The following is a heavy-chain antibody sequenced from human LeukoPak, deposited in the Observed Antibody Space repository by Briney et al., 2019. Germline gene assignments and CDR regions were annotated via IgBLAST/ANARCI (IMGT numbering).Heavy chain of an antibody. CDR2: FYSGGDT. Sequence: GGSLRLSCAGSGFTVSSNYMSWVRQAPGKGPECVSVFYSGGDTYYADSVKGRFTISRDSSKNTLYLQMNSLRAEDTAVYYCAKDLQPGRIVVVPAAISALDDLDYWGQGTLVTVSS. CDR3: AKDLQPGRIVVVPAAISALDDLDY. D-gene: IGHD2-2*02. J-gene: IGHJ4*02. V-gene: IGHV3-66*01. CDR1: GFTVSSNY.